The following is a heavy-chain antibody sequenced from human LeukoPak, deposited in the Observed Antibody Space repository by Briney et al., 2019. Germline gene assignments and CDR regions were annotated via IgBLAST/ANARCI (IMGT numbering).Heavy chain of an antibody. CDR3: ARGSMYYDILTGYYNVINWFDP. V-gene: IGHV4-59*12. CDR2: IYYSGST. Sequence: SETLSLTCTVSGGSISSYYWSWIRQPPGKGLEWIGYIYYSGSTNYNPSLKSRVTISVDTSKNQFSLKLSSVTAADTAVYYCARGSMYYDILTGYYNVINWFDPWGQGTLVTVSS. CDR1: GGSISSYY. J-gene: IGHJ5*02. D-gene: IGHD3-9*01.